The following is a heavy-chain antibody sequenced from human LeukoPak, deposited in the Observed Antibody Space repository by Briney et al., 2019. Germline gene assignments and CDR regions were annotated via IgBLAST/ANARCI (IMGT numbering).Heavy chain of an antibody. V-gene: IGHV3-30*02. J-gene: IGHJ6*03. CDR3: ARDQITMLRGVTIKDYYYYYMDV. D-gene: IGHD3-10*01. Sequence: GGSLRLSCGASGFTFSIYDMHWVRQAPGKGLEWVAFIRYDGSNKYYADSVKGRFTISRDNSKNTLYLQLNSLRAEDTAVYYCARDQITMLRGVTIKDYYYYYMDVWGKGTSVTVSS. CDR2: IRYDGSNK. CDR1: GFTFSIYD.